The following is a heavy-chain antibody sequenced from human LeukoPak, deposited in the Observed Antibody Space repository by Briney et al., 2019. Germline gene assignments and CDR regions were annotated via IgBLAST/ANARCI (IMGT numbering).Heavy chain of an antibody. V-gene: IGHV1-69*10. D-gene: IGHD3-3*01. CDR1: GVTFSDYA. Sequence: SVKVSCKASGVTFSDYALNWVRQAPGQGLEWMGVFIPILDTANSTQKFQGRLTITADKSTNTVYMELSSLRFDDTAVYFCAGIPVFGVVLHQEPVWGKGTTVTVSS. J-gene: IGHJ6*04. CDR2: FIPILDTA. CDR3: AGIPVFGVVLHQEPV.